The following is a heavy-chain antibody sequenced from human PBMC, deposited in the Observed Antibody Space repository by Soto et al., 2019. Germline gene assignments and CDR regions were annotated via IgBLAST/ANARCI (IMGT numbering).Heavy chain of an antibody. D-gene: IGHD6-13*01. CDR2: MYYSGSA. CDR1: GVSISSYY. V-gene: IGHV4-59*01. J-gene: IGHJ4*02. CDR3: ARVSIGGITAAGRDF. Sequence: SETLSLTCTVSGVSISSYYWTWIRQPPGKGLEWIGYMYYSGSAKYNPSLESRVTISLDTSKNQFSLKLSSVTAADTATYYCARVSIGGITAAGRDFWGQGTLVTVPS.